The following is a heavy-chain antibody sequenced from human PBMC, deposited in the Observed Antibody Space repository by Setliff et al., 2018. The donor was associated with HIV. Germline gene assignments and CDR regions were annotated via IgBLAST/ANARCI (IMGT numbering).Heavy chain of an antibody. CDR1: GFTFSSYS. Sequence: GGSLRLSCAASGFTFSSYSMNWVRQAPGKGLEWVSSISSSSSYIYYADSVKGRFTISRDNAKNSLYLQMNSLRAEDTAAYYCARENREVDAFDIWGQGTMVTVSS. J-gene: IGHJ3*02. CDR2: ISSSSSYI. D-gene: IGHD1-26*01. V-gene: IGHV3-21*01. CDR3: ARENREVDAFDI.